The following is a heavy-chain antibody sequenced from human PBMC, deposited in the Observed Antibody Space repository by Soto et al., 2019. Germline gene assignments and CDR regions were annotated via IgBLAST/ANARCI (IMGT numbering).Heavy chain of an antibody. Sequence: PETLSLTCTVSSGSISSYYWSWIRQPPGKGLEWIGYIFYSGSTNYNPSLKSRVTISIDTSKNQFSLKLRSVTAADTAVYYCAGSISGDPWFDPWGQGTLVTVSS. D-gene: IGHD2-21*01. J-gene: IGHJ5*02. CDR2: IFYSGST. CDR1: SGSISSYY. V-gene: IGHV4-59*01. CDR3: AGSISGDPWFDP.